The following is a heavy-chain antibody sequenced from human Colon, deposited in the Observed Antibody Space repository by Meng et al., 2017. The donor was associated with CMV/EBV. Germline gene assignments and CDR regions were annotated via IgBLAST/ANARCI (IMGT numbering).Heavy chain of an antibody. V-gene: IGHV1-69*04. CDR1: GGTSSSYA. CDR2: IIPIVDKE. CDR3: ARSLSGSSWSS. Sequence: SVKVSCKASGGTSSSYAIHWVRQAPGQGLEWMGRIIPIVDKEDYAQKFQGRVTLSADKSTGTVYMELSSLTSEDTAMFYCARSLSGSSWSSWGQGTVVTVSS. D-gene: IGHD6-13*01. J-gene: IGHJ4*02.